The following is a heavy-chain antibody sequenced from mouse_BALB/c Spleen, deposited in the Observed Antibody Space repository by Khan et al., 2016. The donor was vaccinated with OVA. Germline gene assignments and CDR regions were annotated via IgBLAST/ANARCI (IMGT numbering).Heavy chain of an antibody. V-gene: IGHV3-2*02. CDR1: GYSITSDYA. Sequence: VQLKESGPGLVKPSQSLSLTCTVTGYSITSDYACNWIRQFPGNKLDWMGYINYSGSTSYNPSLKSRISITRDTSKNQFFLQLNSVTTEDTATYYGARWFAYWGQGTLVTVSA. CDR3: ARWFAY. CDR2: INYSGST. J-gene: IGHJ3*01.